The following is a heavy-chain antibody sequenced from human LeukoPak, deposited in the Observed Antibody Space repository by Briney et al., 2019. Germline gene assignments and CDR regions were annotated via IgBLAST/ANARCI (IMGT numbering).Heavy chain of an antibody. Sequence: SETLSLTCTAFGGSISSYYWSWIRQPAGKGLEWIGRIYTSGSTNYNPSLESRVTMSVDTSKNPFSLKLSSVTAADTAVYYCARDCSSTSCSDAFDIWGQGTMVTVSS. CDR1: GGSISSYY. CDR3: ARDCSSTSCSDAFDI. CDR2: IYTSGST. V-gene: IGHV4-4*07. D-gene: IGHD2-2*01. J-gene: IGHJ3*02.